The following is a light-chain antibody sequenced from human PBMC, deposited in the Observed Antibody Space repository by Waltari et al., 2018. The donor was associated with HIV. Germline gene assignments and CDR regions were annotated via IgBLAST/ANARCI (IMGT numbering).Light chain of an antibody. Sequence: DVVMTQTPLSLSVIPGQPASISCKSSQSLLHSDGKTYLYWYLQKSGQPPQLLIYEVSNRFSGVPARFSGSGSGADFTLKVSRVEPEDVGIYHCMQTQQPPYTFGQGTNLEIK. V-gene: IGKV2D-29*01. J-gene: IGKJ2*01. CDR2: EVS. CDR3: MQTQQPPYT. CDR1: QSLLHSDGKTY.